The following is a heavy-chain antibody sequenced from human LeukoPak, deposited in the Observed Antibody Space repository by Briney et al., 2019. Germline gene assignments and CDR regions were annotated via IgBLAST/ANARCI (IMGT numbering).Heavy chain of an antibody. J-gene: IGHJ4*02. Sequence: PSETLSLTCTVSGGSISSGGYYWSWIRQHPGKGLEWIGYIYYSGSTYYNPSLKSRVTISVDTSKNQFSLKLSSVTAADTAVYYCARDRMAAALRCWGQGTLVTVSS. CDR2: IYYSGST. CDR3: ARDRMAAALRC. D-gene: IGHD6-13*01. CDR1: GGSISSGGYY. V-gene: IGHV4-31*03.